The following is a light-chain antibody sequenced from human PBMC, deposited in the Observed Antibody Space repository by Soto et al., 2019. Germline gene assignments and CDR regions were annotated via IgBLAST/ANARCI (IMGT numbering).Light chain of an antibody. CDR3: KQSKSFPLT. J-gene: IGKJ4*01. V-gene: IGKV1-12*01. Sequence: SQVTHSPSSLSACVGDRVTITCRSSQGIDRWLAWYQQKPGKAPKVLIYAASSLRSGVPSRFSGSGSGTDFSLTISSLQPQDLATYYCKQSKSFPLTVGGRTKVDIK. CDR2: AAS. CDR1: QGIDRW.